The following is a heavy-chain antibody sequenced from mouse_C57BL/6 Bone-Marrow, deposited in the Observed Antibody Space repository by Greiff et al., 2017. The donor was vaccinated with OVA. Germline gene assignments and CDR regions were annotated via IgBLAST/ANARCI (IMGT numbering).Heavy chain of an antibody. D-gene: IGHD2-10*01. V-gene: IGHV5-16*01. Sequence: EVQLVESEGGLVQPGSSMKLSCTASGFTFSDYYMAWVRQVPEKGLEWVANINYDGSSTYYLDSLKSRFIISRDNAKNILYLQMSSLKSEDTATYYCASLPSFAYWGQGTLVTVSA. CDR2: INYDGSST. CDR1: GFTFSDYY. CDR3: ASLPSFAY. J-gene: IGHJ3*01.